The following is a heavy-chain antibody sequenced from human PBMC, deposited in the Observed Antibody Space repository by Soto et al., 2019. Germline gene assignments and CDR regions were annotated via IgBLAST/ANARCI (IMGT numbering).Heavy chain of an antibody. D-gene: IGHD3-22*01. J-gene: IGHJ1*01. CDR3: ARDNNNSGSGHYPYSAEYFQH. CDR1: GGSISSGGYY. CDR2: ISYSGST. Sequence: QVQLQESGPGLVKPSQTLSLTCTVSGGSISSGGYYWSWIRQYPGKGLEWIGYISYSGSTYYNPSLKSRITIQVNASKIHFFLWLRAVTAADTAVYYCARDNNNSGSGHYPYSAEYFQHLGQGTLVIGSS. V-gene: IGHV4-31*03.